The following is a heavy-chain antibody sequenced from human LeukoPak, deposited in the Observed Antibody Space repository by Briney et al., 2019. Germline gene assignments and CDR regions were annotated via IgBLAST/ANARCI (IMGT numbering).Heavy chain of an antibody. CDR2: ISSSSSYI. CDR3: ARDEIPDCGGDCYSAPVDY. D-gene: IGHD2-21*02. CDR1: GFTFSSYS. J-gene: IGHJ4*02. Sequence: GGYLRLSCAASGFTFSSYSMNWVRQAPGKGLEWVSYISSSSSYIYYADSVKGRFTISRYNAKNSLYLQMNSLRAEDTAVYYCARDEIPDCGGDCYSAPVDYWGQGTLVTVSS. V-gene: IGHV3-21*01.